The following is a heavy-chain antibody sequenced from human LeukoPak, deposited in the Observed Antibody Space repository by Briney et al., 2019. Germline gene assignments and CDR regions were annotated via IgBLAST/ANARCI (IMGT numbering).Heavy chain of an antibody. CDR1: GFTVSSNY. CDR2: IYSGGGT. Sequence: GGSLRLSCAASGFTVSSNYMSWVRQAPGKGLEWVSVIYSGGGTYYTDSVKGRFTISRDNSKNTLYLQMNSLRAEDTAVYYCARESYGQYNYYYYGMDVWGQGTTVTVSS. CDR3: ARESYGQYNYYYYGMDV. J-gene: IGHJ6*02. D-gene: IGHD5-18*01. V-gene: IGHV3-66*01.